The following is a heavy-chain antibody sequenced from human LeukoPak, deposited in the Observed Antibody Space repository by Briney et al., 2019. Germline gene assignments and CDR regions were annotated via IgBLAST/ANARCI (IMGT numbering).Heavy chain of an antibody. J-gene: IGHJ4*02. D-gene: IGHD5-18*01. Sequence: GGTLRLSCAASGFTFSSYWMHWVRQSPGKGLVWVSRINTDGGSTAYADSVKGRFTISRDNAKNTLYLEMNSLRAEDTAVYNCVRDRAYSYGLDYWGQGILVTVSS. V-gene: IGHV3-74*01. CDR2: INTDGGST. CDR1: GFTFSSYW. CDR3: VRDRAYSYGLDY.